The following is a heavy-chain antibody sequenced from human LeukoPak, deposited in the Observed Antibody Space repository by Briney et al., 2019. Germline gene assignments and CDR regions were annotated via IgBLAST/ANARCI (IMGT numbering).Heavy chain of an antibody. Sequence: GASVKVSCKASGYIFTSHGLSWVRQAPGQGLEWMGRINIYKGNTNYAQKFQGRVTMTTDTSTSTAYMELRSLRSDDTAVYYCARNSSGWYGYFDLWGRGTLVTVSS. CDR3: ARNSSGWYGYFDL. V-gene: IGHV1-18*01. CDR1: GYIFTSHG. CDR2: INIYKGNT. J-gene: IGHJ2*01. D-gene: IGHD6-25*01.